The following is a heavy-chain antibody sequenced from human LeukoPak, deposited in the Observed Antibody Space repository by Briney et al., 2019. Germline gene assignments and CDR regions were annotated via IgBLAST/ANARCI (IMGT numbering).Heavy chain of an antibody. CDR3: ARDTYYYGSGSYYNPPIDY. Sequence: ASVKVPCKASGYTFTSYGISWVRQAPGQGLEWMGWISAYNGNTNYAQKLQGRVTMTTDTSTSTAYMELRSLRSDDTAVYYCARDTYYYGSGSYYNPPIDYWGQGTLVTVSS. V-gene: IGHV1-18*01. CDR1: GYTFTSYG. CDR2: ISAYNGNT. D-gene: IGHD3-10*01. J-gene: IGHJ4*02.